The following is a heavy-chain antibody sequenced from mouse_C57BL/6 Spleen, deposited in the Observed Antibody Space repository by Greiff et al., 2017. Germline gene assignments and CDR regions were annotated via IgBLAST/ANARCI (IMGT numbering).Heavy chain of an antibody. CDR1: GYSITSGYY. CDR2: ISYDGSN. V-gene: IGHV3-6*01. CDR3: AREELGRVDY. Sequence: ESGPGLVKPSQSLSLTCSVTGYSITSGYYWNWIRQFPGNKLEWMGYISYDGSNNYNPSLKNRISITRDTSKNQFFLKLNSVTTEDTATYYCAREELGRVDYWGQGTTLTVSS. D-gene: IGHD4-1*01. J-gene: IGHJ2*01.